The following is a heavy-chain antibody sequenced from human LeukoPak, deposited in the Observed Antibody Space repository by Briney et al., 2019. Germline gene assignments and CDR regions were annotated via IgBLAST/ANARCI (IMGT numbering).Heavy chain of an antibody. J-gene: IGHJ4*02. CDR2: ISSSSSTI. Sequence: GGSLRLSCAASGFTSSSYSMNWVRQAPGEGLEWVSYISSSSSTIYYADSVKGRFTISRDNANNSLYLQMNSLRAEDTAVYYCARAGSYGALNQGYWGQGTLVTVSS. D-gene: IGHD3-10*01. V-gene: IGHV3-48*01. CDR1: GFTSSSYS. CDR3: ARAGSYGALNQGY.